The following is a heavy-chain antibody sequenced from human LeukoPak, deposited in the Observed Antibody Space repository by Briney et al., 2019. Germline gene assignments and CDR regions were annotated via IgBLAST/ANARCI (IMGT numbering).Heavy chain of an antibody. D-gene: IGHD6-19*01. J-gene: IGHJ4*02. CDR1: GYTFTSYG. Sequence: ASVKVSCKASGYTFTSYGISWVRQAPGQGLEWMGWISTNNGNTKNAQKFQGRVTMTTDTSTSTAYMELRSLRSDDTATYYCARDRGQLLLIYWGQGTLVTVSS. CDR2: ISTNNGNT. V-gene: IGHV1-18*01. CDR3: ARDRGQLLLIY.